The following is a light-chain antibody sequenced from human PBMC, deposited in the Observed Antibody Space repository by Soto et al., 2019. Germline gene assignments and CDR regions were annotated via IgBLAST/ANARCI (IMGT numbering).Light chain of an antibody. CDR1: SSDVGAYNY. CDR2: EVA. Sequence: SFLTQPPPASGSPGQSVTISCGGTSSDVGAYNYVSWYQQHPGKAPKLMIYEVAKRPSGVPDRFSGSKSGTTASLTVSGLQPEDEADYYCISYAGSTNFFVFGTGTKVTVL. CDR3: ISYAGSTNFFV. J-gene: IGLJ1*01. V-gene: IGLV2-8*01.